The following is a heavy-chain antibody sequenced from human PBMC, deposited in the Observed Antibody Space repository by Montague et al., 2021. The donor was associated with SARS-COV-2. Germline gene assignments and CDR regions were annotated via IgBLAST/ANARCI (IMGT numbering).Heavy chain of an antibody. CDR3: ARLGDGVVPSPILGVGPYYSYYSMDV. V-gene: IGHV4-34*01. D-gene: IGHD3-10*01. CDR1: GGSFSTYS. J-gene: IGHJ6*03. CDR2: IHHGGST. Sequence: ETLSLTCAVHGGSFSTYSWNWIRQPPGKGLEWIGEIHHGGSTNYNPSLKSRVTISADTSKNQFSLKLTSVAAADAAVYYCARLGDGVVPSPILGVGPYYSYYSMDVWGKGTTVTVSS.